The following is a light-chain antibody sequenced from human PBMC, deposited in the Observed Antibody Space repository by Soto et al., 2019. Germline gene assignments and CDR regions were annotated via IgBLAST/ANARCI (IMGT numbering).Light chain of an antibody. CDR2: DAS. CDR3: QQFDGSLWT. CDR1: QIIMRKY. J-gene: IGKJ1*01. V-gene: IGKV3-20*01. Sequence: EIVLTQSPGTLSLSPGERATLSCRASQIIMRKYLAWYQQRFGQAPRLLIYDASRRATGIPDRFSGSGSGTDFTLTISRLEPEDFAVYCCQQFDGSLWTFGPGTKVDIK.